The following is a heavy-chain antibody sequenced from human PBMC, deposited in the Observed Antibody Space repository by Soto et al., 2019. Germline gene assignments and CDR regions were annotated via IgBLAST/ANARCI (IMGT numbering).Heavy chain of an antibody. CDR1: GYSFAGYW. Sequence: PGESLKISCQGSGYSFAGYWITWVRQKPGKGTEWMGWIDPCDSQTYYSPSFRGHVTISVTKSITTVFLQWSSLRASDTAMYYCATQVPFHIWGQGTMVTV. CDR3: ATQVPFHI. V-gene: IGHV5-10-1*01. CDR2: IDPCDSQT. J-gene: IGHJ3*02.